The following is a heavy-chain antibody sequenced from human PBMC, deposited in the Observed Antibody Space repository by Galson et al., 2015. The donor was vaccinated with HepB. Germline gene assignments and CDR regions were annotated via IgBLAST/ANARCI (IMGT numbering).Heavy chain of an antibody. Sequence: SLRLSCAASGFTFSSYDMHWVRQATGKGLEWVSAIGTAGDTYYPGSVKGRFTISRENAKNSLYLQMNSLRAGDTAVYYCARGGYCSSTSCYSPYYYYGMDVWGQGTTVTVSS. CDR1: GFTFSSYD. V-gene: IGHV3-13*01. CDR3: ARGGYCSSTSCYSPYYYYGMDV. CDR2: IGTAGDT. D-gene: IGHD2-2*01. J-gene: IGHJ6*02.